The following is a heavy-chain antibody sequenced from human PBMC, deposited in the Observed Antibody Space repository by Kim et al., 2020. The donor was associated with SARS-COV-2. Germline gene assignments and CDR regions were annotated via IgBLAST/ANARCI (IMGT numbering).Heavy chain of an antibody. CDR3: ARGPPIGGGDCYSH. Sequence: TPSLNGRVTISIDTSKNQFSLKLSSVPAADTAVYYCARGPPIGGGDCYSHWGQGTLVTVSS. D-gene: IGHD2-21*02. J-gene: IGHJ4*02. V-gene: IGHV4-30-2*05.